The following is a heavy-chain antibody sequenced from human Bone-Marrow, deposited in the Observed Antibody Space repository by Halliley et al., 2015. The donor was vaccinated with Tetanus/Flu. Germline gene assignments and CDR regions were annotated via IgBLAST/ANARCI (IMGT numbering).Heavy chain of an antibody. CDR1: GGSISSGDFS. D-gene: IGHD1-1*01. J-gene: IGHJ5*02. CDR2: ISNGGDT. Sequence: TLSLTCSVSGGSISSGDFSWSWLRQSPGKGLEWLGYISNGGDTSHSPSLKSRISLSMDTSRNQFSLRLDSVTAADSATYYCARDNSPTAVLPVGWFDPWGPGTLVSVFS. CDR3: ARDNSPTAVLPVGWFDP. V-gene: IGHV4-30-4*01.